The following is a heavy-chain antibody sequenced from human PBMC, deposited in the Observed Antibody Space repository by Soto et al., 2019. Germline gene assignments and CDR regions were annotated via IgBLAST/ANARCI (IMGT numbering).Heavy chain of an antibody. J-gene: IGHJ4*02. CDR1: GGSISSGGYY. V-gene: IGHV4-31*03. D-gene: IGHD3-10*01. Sequence: SETLSLTCSISGGSISSGGYYWSWVRQRPGKGLEWIGYIYFNENTYYNPSLKTRVTISAGTSKSQFSLRLSSVTAADAAVYYCARQITMVRGIDFWGPGISVTVSS. CDR2: IYFNENT. CDR3: ARQITMVRGIDF.